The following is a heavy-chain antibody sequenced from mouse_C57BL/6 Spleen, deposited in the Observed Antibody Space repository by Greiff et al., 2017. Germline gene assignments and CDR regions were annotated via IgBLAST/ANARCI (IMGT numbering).Heavy chain of an antibody. V-gene: IGHV14-1*01. J-gene: IGHJ4*01. CDR1: GFNIKDYY. CDR3: TCYDGYYDAMDY. Sequence: EVQLQESGAELVRPGASVKLSCTASGFNIKDYYMHWVKQRPEQGLEWIGRIDPEDGDTEYAPKFQGKATMTADPSSNTAYLQLSSLTSEDTAVYYCTCYDGYYDAMDYWGQGTSVTVSS. CDR2: IDPEDGDT. D-gene: IGHD2-3*01.